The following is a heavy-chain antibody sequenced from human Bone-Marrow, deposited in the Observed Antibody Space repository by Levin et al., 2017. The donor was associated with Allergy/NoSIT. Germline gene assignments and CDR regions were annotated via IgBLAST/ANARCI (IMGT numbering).Heavy chain of an antibody. Sequence: GESLKISCAASGFSFSVYWMSWVRQRPGKGLEWVANIKQDGSEKYYVDSVKGRFTISKDNAKNSLYLQMNSLRAEDTAVYYCAREAYDSSTYSPLDYWGQGILVTVSS. CDR1: GFSFSVYW. D-gene: IGHD3-22*01. CDR2: IKQDGSEK. V-gene: IGHV3-7*01. J-gene: IGHJ4*02. CDR3: AREAYDSSTYSPLDY.